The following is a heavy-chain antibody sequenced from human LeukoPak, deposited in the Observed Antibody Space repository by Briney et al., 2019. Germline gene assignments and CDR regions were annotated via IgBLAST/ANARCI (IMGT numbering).Heavy chain of an antibody. CDR1: GGSISDYY. CDR3: TREVNYYFDY. D-gene: IGHD1-7*01. V-gene: IGHV4-59*01. J-gene: IGHJ4*02. Sequence: PSETLSLTCTVSGGSISDYYWGWIRQPPGKGLEWIGYIYYSGRTNYNPSLKSRATMSVDVSNNHFSLKLSSVTSADTAMYYCTREVNYYFDYWGQGTLVTVSS. CDR2: IYYSGRT.